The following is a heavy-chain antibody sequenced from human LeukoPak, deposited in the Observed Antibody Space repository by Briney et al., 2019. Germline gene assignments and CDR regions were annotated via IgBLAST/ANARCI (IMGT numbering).Heavy chain of an antibody. CDR3: ARGPPIWGDYYYYYYMDV. J-gene: IGHJ6*03. CDR2: ISSSRSYI. Sequence: GGSLTLSCAASAFTFSSYSMNWVRQAPGTGREWVSSISSSRSYIYYADSVKSRLTISIDKAKNSLYLQMNSLRAEDTAVYYCARGPPIWGDYYYYYYMDVWGKGTTVTVSS. V-gene: IGHV3-21*01. CDR1: AFTFSSYS. D-gene: IGHD3-16*01.